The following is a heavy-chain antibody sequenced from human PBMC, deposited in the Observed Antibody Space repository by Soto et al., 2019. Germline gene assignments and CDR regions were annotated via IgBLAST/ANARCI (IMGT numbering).Heavy chain of an antibody. D-gene: IGHD1-26*01. CDR1: GLKFSSDV. Sequence: LRLSCAASGLKFSSDVMNWVRRTPGKGLEWVASIFGSGITTYYADSVKGRFTISRDNSKNTLHLQLNSLRAEDTALYYCAKSQSGSFFAAFDLWGQGSLVTISS. V-gene: IGHV3-23*01. J-gene: IGHJ3*01. CDR2: IFGSGITT. CDR3: AKSQSGSFFAAFDL.